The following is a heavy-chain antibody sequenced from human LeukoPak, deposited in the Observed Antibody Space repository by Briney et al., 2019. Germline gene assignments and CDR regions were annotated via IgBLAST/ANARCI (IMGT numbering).Heavy chain of an antibody. V-gene: IGHV4-39*01. CDR3: ARNRIAAAGTGSVSWFDP. CDR1: GGSISSSSYY. CDR2: IYYSGST. J-gene: IGHJ5*02. D-gene: IGHD6-13*01. Sequence: ASETLSLTCTVSGGSISSSSYYWGWIRQPPGKGLEWIGSIYYSGSTYYNPSLKSRVTISVDTSKNQFSLKLSSVTAADTAVYYCARNRIAAAGTGSVSWFDPWGQGTLVTVSS.